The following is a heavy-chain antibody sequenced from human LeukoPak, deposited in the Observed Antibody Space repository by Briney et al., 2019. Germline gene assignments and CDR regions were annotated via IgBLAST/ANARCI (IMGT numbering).Heavy chain of an antibody. V-gene: IGHV3-21*01. CDR3: ARVRVVVTAAIDY. J-gene: IGHJ4*02. CDR1: GFTFSSYS. CDR2: ISSSSSYI. Sequence: PGGSLRLSCAASGFTFSSYSMNWVRQAPGKGLEWVSSISSSSSYIYYADSVKGRFTISRDNAKNSLYLQMNSLRAEDTAVYYCARVRVVVTAAIDYWGQGILVTVSS. D-gene: IGHD2-21*02.